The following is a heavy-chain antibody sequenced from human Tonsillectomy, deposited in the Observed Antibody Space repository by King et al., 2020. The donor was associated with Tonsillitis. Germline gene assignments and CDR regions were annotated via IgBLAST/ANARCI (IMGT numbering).Heavy chain of an antibody. CDR2: IRFDGSNK. J-gene: IGHJ4*02. Sequence: VQLVESGGGVVQPGGSLRLSCAASGFTFSSNGMHWVRQAPGKGLEWVAFIRFDGSNKYYADSVKGRFTTSRDNPKNTLYLQMNSLRAEDTAVYYCANHDYGDYGGALDYWGQGTLVTVSS. D-gene: IGHD4-17*01. V-gene: IGHV3-30*02. CDR1: GFTFSSNG. CDR3: ANHDYGDYGGALDY.